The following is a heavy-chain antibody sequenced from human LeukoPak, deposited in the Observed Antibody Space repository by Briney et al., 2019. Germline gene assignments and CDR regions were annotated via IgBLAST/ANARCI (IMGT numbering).Heavy chain of an antibody. CDR1: GGTFSSYA. J-gene: IGHJ6*03. CDR3: ARDPSSRYTYYYGSGSTVMDV. V-gene: IGHV1-69*06. CDR2: IIPIFGTA. D-gene: IGHD3-10*01. Sequence: ASVKVSCKASGGTFSSYAISWVRQAPGQGLEWMGGIIPIFGTANYAQKFQGRVTITADKSTSTAYMELSSLRSEDTAVYYCARDPSSRYTYYYGSGSTVMDVWGKGTTVTVSS.